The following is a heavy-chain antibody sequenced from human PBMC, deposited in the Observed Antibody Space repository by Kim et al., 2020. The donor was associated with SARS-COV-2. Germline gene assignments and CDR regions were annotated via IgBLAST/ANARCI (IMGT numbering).Heavy chain of an antibody. CDR3: AAFRVGLYY. CDR2: GDT. D-gene: IGHD2-15*01. Sequence: GDTYYSGSVKGRFTISRENANNSLYLQMTSLRAGDTAVYYCAAFRVGLYYWGQGTLVTVSS. J-gene: IGHJ4*02. V-gene: IGHV3-13*01.